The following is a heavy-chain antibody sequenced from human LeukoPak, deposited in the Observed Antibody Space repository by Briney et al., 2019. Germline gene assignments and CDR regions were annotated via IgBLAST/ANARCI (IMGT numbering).Heavy chain of an antibody. D-gene: IGHD2-2*01. CDR3: AKHVRTSVWFFDY. CDR1: GFTFSGYA. J-gene: IGHJ4*02. Sequence: GGSLRLSCAPSGFTFSGYAMSTVRQAPGEGLEWLSRISRSGGSTFYADSVKGRFTISRDNSKNTLYLQMNSLKAEDTAVYYCAKHVRTSVWFFDYWGQGTLVTVSS. CDR2: ISRSGGST. V-gene: IGHV3-23*01.